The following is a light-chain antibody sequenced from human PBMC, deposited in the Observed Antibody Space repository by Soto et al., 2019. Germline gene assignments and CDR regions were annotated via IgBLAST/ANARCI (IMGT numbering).Light chain of an antibody. Sequence: DIQMTQSPSSVSASVGDRVTITCRASQDISNWLAWYQQKPGKAPKLLIYAASSLQSGVPSRFSGSGSGTDFNHTISSLQPEDFATSYCQQANSFPPLYTFGQGTKLEIK. CDR3: QQANSFPPLYT. J-gene: IGKJ2*01. V-gene: IGKV1-12*01. CDR2: AAS. CDR1: QDISNW.